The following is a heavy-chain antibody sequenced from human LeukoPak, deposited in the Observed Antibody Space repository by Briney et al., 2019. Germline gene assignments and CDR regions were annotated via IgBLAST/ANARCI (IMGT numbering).Heavy chain of an antibody. J-gene: IGHJ3*02. CDR2: IDPSDGST. V-gene: IGHV1-46*01. Sequence: ASVKVSCKASGYTFTSYYIHWVRQAPGQGLEWMGIIDPSDGSTNYAQKFQGRVTMTRDTSTSTVYMELSSLRSEDTAVYYCARGGSLNPFDIWGQGTMVTVSS. D-gene: IGHD3-10*01. CDR1: GYTFTSYY. CDR3: ARGGSLNPFDI.